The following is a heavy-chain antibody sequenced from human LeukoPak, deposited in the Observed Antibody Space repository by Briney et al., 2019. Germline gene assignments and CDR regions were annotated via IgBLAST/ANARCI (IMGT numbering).Heavy chain of an antibody. J-gene: IGHJ4*02. V-gene: IGHV4-39*01. CDR1: GGSISSSGYY. CDR3: ARLTPSPAFDY. Sequence: SETLSLTCAVSGGSISSSGYYWAWIRQPPGRGLEWIATIYYNGNTYYNPSLKSRVTISIDTSKNQFSLKLSSVTAADTAVYYCARLTPSPAFDYWGQGTLVTVSS. CDR2: IYYNGNT.